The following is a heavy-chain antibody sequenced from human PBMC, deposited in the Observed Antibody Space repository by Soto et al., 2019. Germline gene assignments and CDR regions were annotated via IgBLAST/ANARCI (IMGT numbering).Heavy chain of an antibody. D-gene: IGHD3-10*01. J-gene: IGHJ4*02. CDR3: ARFGPLSGSYRDY. Sequence: QVQLVQSGTEVKKPGASVKVSCKASGYTFNNYGLTWVRQAPGQGLEWMGRISAYNANTYYAEALQGRVSMTTDTSTSTAYMELRSLRFDDTAIYYCARFGPLSGSYRDYWAQGTLVIVSS. CDR2: ISAYNANT. CDR1: GYTFNNYG. V-gene: IGHV1-18*04.